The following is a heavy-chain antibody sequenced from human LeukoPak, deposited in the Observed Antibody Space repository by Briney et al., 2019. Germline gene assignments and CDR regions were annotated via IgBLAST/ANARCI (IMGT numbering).Heavy chain of an antibody. V-gene: IGHV1-2*02. CDR3: VRDSRGDYFLDY. Sequence: ASVKVSCKASGYTFTGCYVHWVRQAPGQGLEWMGWINPNTGGTKYAQKFQGRVTITRDSSISTAYMELSRLTSDDTAMYYCVRDSRGDYFLDYWGLGTLVTVSS. J-gene: IGHJ4*02. D-gene: IGHD2/OR15-2a*01. CDR2: INPNTGGT. CDR1: GYTFTGCY.